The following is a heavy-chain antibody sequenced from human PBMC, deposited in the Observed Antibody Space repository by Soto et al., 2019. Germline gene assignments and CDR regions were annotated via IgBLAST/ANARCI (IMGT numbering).Heavy chain of an antibody. CDR1: GFTFSSYA. J-gene: IGHJ6*02. Sequence: GWSLRLSCAASGFTFSSYAMSWVRQAPGKGLEWVSAISGSGGSTYYADSVKGRFTISRDNSKNTLYLQMNSLRAEDTAVYYCARDNRYRYHFWSGPLDVWGQGTTVTVSS. CDR3: ARDNRYRYHFWSGPLDV. CDR2: ISGSGGST. D-gene: IGHD3-3*01. V-gene: IGHV3-23*01.